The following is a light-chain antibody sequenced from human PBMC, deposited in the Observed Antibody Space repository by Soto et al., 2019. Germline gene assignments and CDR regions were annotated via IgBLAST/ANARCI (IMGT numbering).Light chain of an antibody. J-gene: IGKJ2*01. Sequence: EIVMTQSPSTLSVSPGESATLSCRASQSVSNNLAWYQQKPGRAPSRLLYGASTRSTGIPARFSGSGSGTEFDLTISSLQSEDFAVYYCQQYNDWPPMYTFGQGTKLEIK. CDR3: QQYNDWPPMYT. CDR1: QSVSNN. V-gene: IGKV3-15*01. CDR2: GAS.